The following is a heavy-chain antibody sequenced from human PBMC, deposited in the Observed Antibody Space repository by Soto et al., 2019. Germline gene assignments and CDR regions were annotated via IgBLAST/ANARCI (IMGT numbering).Heavy chain of an antibody. Sequence: SVKVSCKVSGYTLTELSIHWVRQAPGKGLEWMGGFDPEDGETIYAQKFQGRVTMTEDTSTDTAYMELSSLRSEDTAVYYCATVSRGSSVSFDYWGQGTLVTVSS. D-gene: IGHD3-10*01. CDR1: GYTLTELS. V-gene: IGHV1-24*01. CDR2: FDPEDGET. CDR3: ATVSRGSSVSFDY. J-gene: IGHJ4*02.